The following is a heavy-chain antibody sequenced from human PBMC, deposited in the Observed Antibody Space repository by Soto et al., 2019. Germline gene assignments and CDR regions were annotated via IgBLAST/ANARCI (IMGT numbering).Heavy chain of an antibody. V-gene: IGHV1-2*04. J-gene: IGHJ4*02. D-gene: IGHD6-19*01. CDR2: VNPNSGGT. CDR1: GYTFSDFF. Sequence: GASVKVSCKASGYTFSDFFIHWVLQAPGQGLEWMGWVNPNSGGTNYAQKFQGWVTMTRDTSISTAYMELSRLRSDDTAVYYCVTSRVSIAVAGETEYYFDYWGQGTLVTVSS. CDR3: VTSRVSIAVAGETEYYFDY.